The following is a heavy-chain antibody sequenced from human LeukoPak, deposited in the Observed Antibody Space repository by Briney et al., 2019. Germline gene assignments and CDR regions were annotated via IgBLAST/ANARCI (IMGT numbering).Heavy chain of an antibody. CDR1: GFTFSNYA. D-gene: IGHD3-16*01. Sequence: GRSLRLSCPASGFTFSNYAMHWVRQAPGKGLEWVTFISYDGSNKNYADSVKGRFTISRDNSKNTLYLQMNSLRAEDTAVYYCARDLRGLRFGYYYYGMDVWGQGTTVTVSS. CDR2: ISYDGSNK. CDR3: ARDLRGLRFGYYYYGMDV. J-gene: IGHJ6*02. V-gene: IGHV3-30*04.